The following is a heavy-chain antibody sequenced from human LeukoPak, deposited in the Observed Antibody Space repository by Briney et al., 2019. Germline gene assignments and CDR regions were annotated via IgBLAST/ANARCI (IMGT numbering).Heavy chain of an antibody. CDR3: ARHRPPQYSSSWYARFDY. V-gene: IGHV4-34*01. D-gene: IGHD6-13*01. CDR2: INHSGST. Sequence: MTSETLSLTCAVYGGSFSGYYWSWIRQPPGKGLEWIGEINHSGSTNYNPSLKSRVTISVDTSKNQFSLKLSSVTAADTAVYYCARHRPPQYSSSWYARFDYWGQGTLVTVSS. CDR1: GGSFSGYY. J-gene: IGHJ4*02.